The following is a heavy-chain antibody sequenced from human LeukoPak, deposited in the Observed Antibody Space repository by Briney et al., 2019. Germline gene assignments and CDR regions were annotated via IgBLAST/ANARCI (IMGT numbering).Heavy chain of an antibody. Sequence: SETLSLTCAVSGGPISSGGYSWSWIRQPPGKGLEWIGYIYHSGSTYYNPSLKSRVTISVDRSKNQFSLKLSSVTAADTAVYYCARGFQYYYDSSGYYSMRFDYWGQGTLVTVSS. D-gene: IGHD3-22*01. CDR1: GGPISSGGYS. CDR3: ARGFQYYYDSSGYYSMRFDY. J-gene: IGHJ4*02. CDR2: IYHSGST. V-gene: IGHV4-30-2*01.